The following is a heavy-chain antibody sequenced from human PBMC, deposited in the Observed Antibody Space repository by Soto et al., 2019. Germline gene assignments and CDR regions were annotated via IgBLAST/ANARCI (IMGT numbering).Heavy chain of an antibody. CDR1: GFTFSSYS. CDR3: ARDRGNAYIWGSYRPTTDY. J-gene: IGHJ4*02. Sequence: GGSLRLSCAASGFTFSSYSMNWVRQAPGKGLEWVSSISSSSSYIYYADSVKGRFTISRDNAKNSLYLQMNSLRAEDKAVYYCARDRGNAYIWGSYRPTTDYWGQGTLVTVSS. V-gene: IGHV3-21*01. D-gene: IGHD3-16*02. CDR2: ISSSSSYI.